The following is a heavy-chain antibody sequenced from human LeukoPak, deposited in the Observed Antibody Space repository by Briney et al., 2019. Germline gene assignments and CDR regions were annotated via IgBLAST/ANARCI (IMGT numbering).Heavy chain of an antibody. D-gene: IGHD6-6*01. Sequence: GGSLRLSCAASGFTFSSYAMSWVRQAPGKGLEWVSAISGSGGSTYYADSVKGRFTISRDNSKNTLYLQMNSLRAEDTAAYYCAKDRVAARPRPIAFDIWGQGTMVTVSS. CDR1: GFTFSSYA. CDR2: ISGSGGST. CDR3: AKDRVAARPRPIAFDI. J-gene: IGHJ3*02. V-gene: IGHV3-23*01.